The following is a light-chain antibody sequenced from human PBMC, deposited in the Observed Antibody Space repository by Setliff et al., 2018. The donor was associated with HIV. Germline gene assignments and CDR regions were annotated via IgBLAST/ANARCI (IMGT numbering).Light chain of an antibody. V-gene: IGLV2-11*01. CDR1: GRDLGGFNF. CDR2: DVT. Sequence: QSALAQPASVSGSPGQSVSISCTGRGRDLGGFNFVSWYRQYPGKAPKLMIYDVTKRPSGVPDRFSGSKSDNTASLTISGLQAEDEADYYCCSYAGSYTFYVFGTGTKVTVL. CDR3: CSYAGSYTFYV. J-gene: IGLJ1*01.